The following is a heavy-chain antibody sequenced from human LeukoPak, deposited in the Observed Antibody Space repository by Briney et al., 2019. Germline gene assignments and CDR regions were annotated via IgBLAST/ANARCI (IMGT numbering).Heavy chain of an antibody. Sequence: PGGSLRLSCAASGFTFSSYAMHWVRQAPGKGLEYVSAISSNGGSTYYANSVKGRFTIPRDNSKNTLYLQMGSLRAEDMVVYYCARVGLNRGGGIDYWGQGTLVTVSS. J-gene: IGHJ4*02. CDR2: ISSNGGST. CDR3: ARVGLNRGGGIDY. V-gene: IGHV3-64*01. CDR1: GFTFSSYA. D-gene: IGHD1-14*01.